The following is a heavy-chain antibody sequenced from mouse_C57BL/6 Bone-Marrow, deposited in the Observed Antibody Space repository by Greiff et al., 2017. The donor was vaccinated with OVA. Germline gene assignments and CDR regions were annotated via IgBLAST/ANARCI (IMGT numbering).Heavy chain of an antibody. J-gene: IGHJ4*01. CDR3: ARYEDAMDY. V-gene: IGHV1-59*01. D-gene: IGHD2-3*01. Sequence: QVQLQQPGAELVRPGTSVKLSCKASGYTFTSYWMHWVKQRPGQGLEWIGVIDPSDSYTNYNQKFKGKATLTVDTSSSTAYMQLSSLTSEDSAVYYCARYEDAMDYWGQGTSVTVSS. CDR2: IDPSDSYT. CDR1: GYTFTSYW.